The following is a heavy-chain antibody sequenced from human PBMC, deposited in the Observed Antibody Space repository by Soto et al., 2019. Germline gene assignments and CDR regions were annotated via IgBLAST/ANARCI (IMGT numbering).Heavy chain of an antibody. Sequence: GGSLRLSCAASGFTFSSYGMHWVRQAPGKGLEWVAVISYDGSNKYYADSVKGRFTISRDNSKNTLYLQMNSLRAEDTAVYYCAKDHDSSGYYGVVMHYYYYGMDVRGQGTTVTVSS. CDR1: GFTFSSYG. CDR2: ISYDGSNK. CDR3: AKDHDSSGYYGVVMHYYYYGMDV. D-gene: IGHD3-22*01. J-gene: IGHJ6*02. V-gene: IGHV3-30*18.